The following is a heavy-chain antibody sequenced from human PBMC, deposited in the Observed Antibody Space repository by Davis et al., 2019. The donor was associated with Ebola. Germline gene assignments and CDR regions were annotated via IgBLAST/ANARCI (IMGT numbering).Heavy chain of an antibody. V-gene: IGHV4-59*01. J-gene: IGHJ4*02. CDR1: GGSISSYY. Sequence: PSETLSLTCTVSGGSISSYYWSWIRQPPGKGLEWIGYIYYSGSTNYNPSLKSRVTISVDTSKNQFSLKLSSVTAADTAVYYCARAKGRYSGYVIDYWGQGTLVTVSS. CDR3: ARAKGRYSGYVIDY. CDR2: IYYSGST. D-gene: IGHD5-12*01.